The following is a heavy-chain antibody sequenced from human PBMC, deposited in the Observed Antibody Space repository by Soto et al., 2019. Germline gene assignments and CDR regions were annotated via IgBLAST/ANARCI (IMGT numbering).Heavy chain of an antibody. CDR2: IYPNGNT. CDR1: RGYVSTFH. D-gene: IGHD2-21*01. V-gene: IGHV4-4*07. J-gene: IGHJ5*02. CDR3: AREGSHSAYTCAIGIPLWSFDR. Sequence: PSETLSLTCAVSRGYVSTFHWSWVRQPAGKGLEWIGHIYPNGNTDYNPSLKSRVTLSVDTSKNQISLKLTSVTAADMAVYSCAREGSHSAYTCAIGIPLWSFDRWGQGPPVTVSS.